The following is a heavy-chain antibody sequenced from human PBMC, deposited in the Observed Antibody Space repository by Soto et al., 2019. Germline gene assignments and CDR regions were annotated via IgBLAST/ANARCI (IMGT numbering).Heavy chain of an antibody. CDR2: IYYSGST. D-gene: IGHD3-22*01. CDR3: ARDVDGDSSGYYSFWFDP. Sequence: SETLSLTCTVSGGSISSGGYYWSWIRQHPGKGLEWIGYIYYSGSTYYNPSLKSRVTISVDTSKNHFSLKLSSVTAADTAVYYCARDVDGDSSGYYSFWFDPWGQGTLVTVSS. V-gene: IGHV4-31*03. CDR1: GGSISSGGYY. J-gene: IGHJ5*02.